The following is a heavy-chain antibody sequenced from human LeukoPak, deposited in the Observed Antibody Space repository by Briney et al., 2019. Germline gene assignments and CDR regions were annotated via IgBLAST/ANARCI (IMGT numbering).Heavy chain of an antibody. J-gene: IGHJ4*02. V-gene: IGHV4-59*11. Sequence: KSSETLSLTCSVSGGSINSHYWSWIRQLPGKRLEWIGYIFNTGNTNYNPSLASRVTMSVDTSRAQFFLRLSPVTAADTAIYYCASRPADTTWYGVFDYWSQGTLVTVSS. CDR3: ASRPADTTWYGVFDY. CDR2: IFNTGNT. CDR1: GGSINSHY. D-gene: IGHD3-10*01.